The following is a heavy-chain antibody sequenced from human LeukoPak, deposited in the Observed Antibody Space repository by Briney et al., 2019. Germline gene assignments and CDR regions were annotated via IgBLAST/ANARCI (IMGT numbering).Heavy chain of an antibody. Sequence: PGGSLGLSCAASGFTFSSYWMSWVRQAPGKGLEWVANIKQDGGEKYYVDSVKGRFTISRDNAKNSLYLQMNSLRAEDTAVYYCAKRNYHYYYYGMDVWGQGTTVTVSS. CDR3: AKRNYHYYYYGMDV. CDR2: IKQDGGEK. J-gene: IGHJ6*02. V-gene: IGHV3-7*03. CDR1: GFTFSSYW. D-gene: IGHD1-7*01.